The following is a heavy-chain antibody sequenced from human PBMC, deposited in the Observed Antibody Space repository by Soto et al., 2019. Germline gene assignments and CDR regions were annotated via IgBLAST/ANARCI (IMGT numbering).Heavy chain of an antibody. CDR2: IYYSGST. D-gene: IGHD6-13*01. Sequence: SETLSLTCTVSGGSISSYYWSWIRQPPGKGLEWIGYIYYSGSTNYNPSLKSRVTISVDTSKNQFSLKLSSVTAADTAVYYCARVIRGIAAAGTGSGWHSLYYYMDVWGKGTTVTVSS. V-gene: IGHV4-59*01. CDR3: ARVIRGIAAAGTGSGWHSLYYYMDV. CDR1: GGSISSYY. J-gene: IGHJ6*03.